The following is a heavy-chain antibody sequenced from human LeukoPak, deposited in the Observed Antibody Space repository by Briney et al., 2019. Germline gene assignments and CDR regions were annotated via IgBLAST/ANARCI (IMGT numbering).Heavy chain of an antibody. Sequence: GGSLRLSCAASGFSVSDIYITWVRQSPGKGLEWVSLIHSGGNTYYADSVNGRFTISRDNSKNTLYLQMNSLRVEDRAVYYCAREVGTSPGLDNWGQGTLVTVSS. CDR3: AREVGTSPGLDN. J-gene: IGHJ4*02. CDR2: IHSGGNT. V-gene: IGHV3-66*02. D-gene: IGHD2-2*01. CDR1: GFSVSDIY.